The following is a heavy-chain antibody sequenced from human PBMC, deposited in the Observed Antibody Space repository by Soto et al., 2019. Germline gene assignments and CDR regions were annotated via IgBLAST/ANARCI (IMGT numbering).Heavy chain of an antibody. CDR3: ARTTECSN. CDR2: IRPDGSEK. V-gene: IGHV3-7*05. CDR1: GFNFGGYW. D-gene: IGHD3-3*01. Sequence: PGGSLRLSCSASGFNFGGYWMNWVRQAPGKGLEWVANIRPDGSEKHYADSVKGRFTISRDNAKNSLYLQMNNLRADDTAVYDCARTTECSNWGQGALLTISS. J-gene: IGHJ4*02.